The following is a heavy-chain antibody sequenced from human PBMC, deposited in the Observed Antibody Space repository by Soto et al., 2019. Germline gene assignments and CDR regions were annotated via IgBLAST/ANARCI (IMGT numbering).Heavy chain of an antibody. CDR1: GFTFSSSP. J-gene: IGHJ4*02. D-gene: IGHD3-16*01. CDR3: AKDFHWGVISRTHDH. V-gene: IGHV3-23*01. Sequence: EVQLLESGGGLVQPGGSLRLSCVVSGFTFSSSPMSWVRRAPGKGLEWVSGINGGDDSEHYAESVRGRSTITRDNSKNTLLLQKNSLRSEATAIYYFAKDFHWGVISRTHDHWGQGTLVTVSA. CDR2: INGGDDSE.